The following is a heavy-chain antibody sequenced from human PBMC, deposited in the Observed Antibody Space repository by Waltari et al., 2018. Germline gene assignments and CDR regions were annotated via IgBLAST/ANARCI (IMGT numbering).Heavy chain of an antibody. J-gene: IGHJ4*02. CDR1: GGTFRSYA. CDR2: IIPIFGTA. D-gene: IGHD3-22*01. Sequence: QVQLVQSGAEVKKPGSSVKVSCKASGGTFRSYAISLVRPAPGQGLEWMGGIIPIFGTANYAQKFQGRVTITADESTSTAYMELSSLRSEDTAVYYCARTYYYDSSGYYSPFDYWGQGTLVTVSS. CDR3: ARTYYYDSSGYYSPFDY. V-gene: IGHV1-69*01.